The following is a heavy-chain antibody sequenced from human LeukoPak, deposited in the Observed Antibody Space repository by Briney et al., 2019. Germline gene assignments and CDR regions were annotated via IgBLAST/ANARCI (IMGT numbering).Heavy chain of an antibody. CDR1: GFTFSSYA. D-gene: IGHD6-13*01. Sequence: GGFLRLSCAASGFTFSSYAVSWVRQAPGKGLAWVSAISDSGGSTQYADSVKGRFTISRDNSKNTLYLQMNSLRAEDTAVYYCAKGSSNWRDYYYFDYWGQGTLVTVSS. V-gene: IGHV3-23*01. CDR2: ISDSGGST. J-gene: IGHJ4*02. CDR3: AKGSSNWRDYYYFDY.